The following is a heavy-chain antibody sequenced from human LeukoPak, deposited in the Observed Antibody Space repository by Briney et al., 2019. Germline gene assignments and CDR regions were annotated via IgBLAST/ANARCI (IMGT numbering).Heavy chain of an antibody. CDR1: GSTFSSHA. Sequence: SVKVSFKASGSTFSSHAISWVRPAPGQGLEWMGGIIPIFGTANYAQKFQGRVTNTADESTRTACMGLSSLRSEDTAVYYCARRTSYRHRKDTDYCGEGALVTVSS. D-gene: IGHD2-2*01. CDR2: IIPIFGTA. J-gene: IGHJ4*02. V-gene: IGHV1-69*13. CDR3: ARRTSYRHRKDTDY.